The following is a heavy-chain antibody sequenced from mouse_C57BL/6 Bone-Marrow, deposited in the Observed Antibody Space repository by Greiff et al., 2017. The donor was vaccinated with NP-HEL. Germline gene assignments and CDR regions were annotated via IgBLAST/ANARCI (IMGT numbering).Heavy chain of an antibody. CDR2: ILPGSGST. Sequence: LVESGAELMKPGASVKLSCKATGYTFTGYWIEWVKQRPGHGLEWIGEILPGSGSTNYIEKFKGKATFTADTSSNTAYMQLSSLTTEDSAIYYCAREFAYWGQGTLVTVSA. V-gene: IGHV1-9*01. J-gene: IGHJ3*01. CDR1: GYTFTGYW. CDR3: AREFAY.